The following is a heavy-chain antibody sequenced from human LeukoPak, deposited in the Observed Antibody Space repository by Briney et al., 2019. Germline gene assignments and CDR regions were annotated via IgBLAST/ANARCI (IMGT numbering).Heavy chain of an antibody. CDR3: ARPVVPAASNDGYFDY. Sequence: GESLKISCKGSGYSVTNYWIGWVRQMPGNGLEWMGIIYPGDSDTRYSPSFQGQVTISADKSSSTAYLQWSSLKASDTAMYYCARPVVPAASNDGYFDYWGQGTLVTVSS. V-gene: IGHV5-51*01. CDR2: IYPGDSDT. J-gene: IGHJ4*02. D-gene: IGHD2-2*01. CDR1: GYSVTNYW.